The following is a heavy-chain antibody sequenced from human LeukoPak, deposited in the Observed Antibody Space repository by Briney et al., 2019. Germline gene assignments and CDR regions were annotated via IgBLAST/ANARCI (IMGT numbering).Heavy chain of an antibody. V-gene: IGHV4-39*01. CDR3: AGRIAAAPRYAFDI. Sequence: SETLSLTCNVSGASISNSLYYWGWNRQPPGQGLVWIGSIYQSGSAYYMPSLKSRVTVSVDTSRNQFSLKLSSVTAADTAVYYCAGRIAAAPRYAFDIWGQGTMVTVSS. CDR1: GASISNSLYY. D-gene: IGHD6-13*01. CDR2: IYQSGSA. J-gene: IGHJ3*02.